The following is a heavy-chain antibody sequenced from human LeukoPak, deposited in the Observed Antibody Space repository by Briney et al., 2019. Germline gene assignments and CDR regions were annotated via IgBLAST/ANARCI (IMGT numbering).Heavy chain of an antibody. V-gene: IGHV3-53*01. CDR2: NYSGGST. CDR3: ARDLYGSGSYYLHAFDI. D-gene: IGHD3-10*01. CDR1: GFTVSSNY. Sequence: GGSLRLSCAASGFTVSSNYMSWVRQAPGKGLEWVSVNYSGGSTYYADSVKGRFTISRDNSKNTLYLQMNSLRAEDTAVYYCARDLYGSGSYYLHAFDIWGQGTMVTVSS. J-gene: IGHJ3*02.